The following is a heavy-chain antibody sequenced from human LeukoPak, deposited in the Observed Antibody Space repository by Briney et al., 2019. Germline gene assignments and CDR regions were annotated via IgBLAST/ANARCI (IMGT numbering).Heavy chain of an antibody. J-gene: IGHJ4*02. Sequence: GGSLRLSCATSGFPFSNYWMTWVRQAPGKGLEWVANIKQDGSVKYYVDSVKGRFTISRDNSKNSVYLQMISLRAEDTAVYYCAKQLGYCSDGSCYFPYWGQGTLVTVSS. CDR1: GFPFSNYW. CDR2: IKQDGSVK. CDR3: AKQLGYCSDGSCYFPY. V-gene: IGHV3-7*03. D-gene: IGHD2-15*01.